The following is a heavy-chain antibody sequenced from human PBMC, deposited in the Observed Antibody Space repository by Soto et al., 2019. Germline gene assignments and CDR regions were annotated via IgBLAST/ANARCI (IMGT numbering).Heavy chain of an antibody. J-gene: IGHJ6*03. CDR2: IYSGGST. D-gene: IGHD6-13*01. CDR1: GFTVSSNY. CDR3: ARRIAAAGRNQVYYYYYMDV. V-gene: IGHV3-53*04. Sequence: GGSLRLSCAASGFTVSSNYMSWVRQAPGKGLEWVSVIYSGGSTYYADSVKGRFTISRHNSKNTLYLQMNSLRAEDTAVYYCARRIAAAGRNQVYYYYYMDVWGKGTTVTVSS.